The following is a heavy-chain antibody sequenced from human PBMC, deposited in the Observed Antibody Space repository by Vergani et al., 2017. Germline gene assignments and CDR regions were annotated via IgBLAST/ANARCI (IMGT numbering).Heavy chain of an antibody. V-gene: IGHV4-39*07. CDR3: ARGDYYDSSGYPDYYYGMDV. Sequence: QLQLQESGPGLVKPSETLSLTCTVSGGSISSSSYYWGWIRQPPGKGLEWIGSIYYSGSTYYNPSLKSQVTIAVDTYKNQFSLKLSSVTAADTAVYYCARGDYYDSSGYPDYYYGMDVWGQGTTVTVSS. CDR2: IYYSGST. J-gene: IGHJ6*02. D-gene: IGHD3-22*01. CDR1: GGSISSSSYY.